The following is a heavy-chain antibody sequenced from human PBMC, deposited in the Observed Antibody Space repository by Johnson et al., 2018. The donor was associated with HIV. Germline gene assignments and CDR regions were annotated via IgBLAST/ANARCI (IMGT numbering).Heavy chain of an antibody. V-gene: IGHV3-9*01. CDR3: AKESYSTSLWAFDI. J-gene: IGHJ3*02. Sequence: VQLVESGGVLVQPGRSLRLSCAASGFTFDDYAMHWVRQAPGKGLEWVSGISWNSGSRGSAYAVPVRFTISRDNAKNSLYLQMNSLRAEDTALYYSAKESYSTSLWAFDIWGQGTMVTVSS. D-gene: IGHD6-6*01. CDR2: ISWNSGSR. CDR1: GFTFDDYA.